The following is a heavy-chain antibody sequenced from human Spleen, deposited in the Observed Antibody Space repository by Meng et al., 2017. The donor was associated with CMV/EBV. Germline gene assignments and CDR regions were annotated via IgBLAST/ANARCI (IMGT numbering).Heavy chain of an antibody. CDR1: GGSISSYY. Sequence: QGQLQESGPGLVKPSETLSLTCTVSGGSISSYYWGWIRQPAGKGLEWIGRIYTSGSTNYNPSLKSRVTMSVDTSKNQFSLKLSSVTAADTAVYYCARAPTYCSGGSCYPYFDYWGQGTLVTVSS. V-gene: IGHV4-4*07. CDR2: IYTSGST. D-gene: IGHD2-15*01. CDR3: ARAPTYCSGGSCYPYFDY. J-gene: IGHJ4*02.